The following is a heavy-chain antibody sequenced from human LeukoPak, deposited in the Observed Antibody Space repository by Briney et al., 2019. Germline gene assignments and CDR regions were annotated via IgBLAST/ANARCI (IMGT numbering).Heavy chain of an antibody. CDR3: ASLDTAMSNAGH. CDR2: VKRDGSEE. CDR1: GFTFSNYW. V-gene: IGHV3-7*01. D-gene: IGHD5-18*01. J-gene: IGHJ4*02. Sequence: PGGSLRLSCAASGFTFSNYWMSWVRQAPGKGLEWVANVKRDGSEEYYVDSVKGRFTVSRDNAKNSLYLRMNSLRVEDTAVYYCASLDTAMSNAGHWGQGTLVTVSS.